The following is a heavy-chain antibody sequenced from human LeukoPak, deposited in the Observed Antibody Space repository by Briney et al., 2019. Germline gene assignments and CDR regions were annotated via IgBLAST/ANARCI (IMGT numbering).Heavy chain of an antibody. Sequence: PGRSLRLSCAGSGFIFSTYGMHWVRQAPGKGLEWVAVISNDGNIKFYADSVRGRFTISRDNSKNTLYLQMNSLTPEDTAVYYCTTDQFGSDYLEWGQGTLVTVSS. J-gene: IGHJ4*02. D-gene: IGHD4-17*01. V-gene: IGHV3-30*03. CDR1: GFIFSTYG. CDR3: TTDQFGSDYLE. CDR2: ISNDGNIK.